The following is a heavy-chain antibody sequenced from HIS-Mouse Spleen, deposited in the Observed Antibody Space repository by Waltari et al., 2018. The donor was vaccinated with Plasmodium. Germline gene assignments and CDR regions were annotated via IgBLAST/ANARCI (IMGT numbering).Heavy chain of an antibody. CDR1: GYTFTGYY. CDR2: TNPNMGGT. D-gene: IGHD6-13*01. J-gene: IGHJ1*01. CDR3: ARVLGYKAAAGTFVEYFQH. V-gene: IGHV1-2*02. Sequence: QVQLVQSGAEVKKPGASVKVSCKASGYTFTGYYMHWVRQAPGQGLEWMGGTNPNMGGTNYAQKCQGRVTMTRDTSISTAYMELSRLRSDDTAVYYCARVLGYKAAAGTFVEYFQHWGQGTLVTVSS.